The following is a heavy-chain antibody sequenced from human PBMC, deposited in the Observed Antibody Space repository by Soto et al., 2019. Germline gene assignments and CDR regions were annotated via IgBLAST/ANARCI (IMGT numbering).Heavy chain of an antibody. J-gene: IGHJ4*02. D-gene: IGHD3-3*01. CDR3: VRDNSGDFWSGYSHYYFDY. V-gene: IGHV1-18*01. CDR2: ISAYSGKA. CDR1: GSTLTSYG. Sequence: ASVKVSCKASGSTLTSYGISWVRQAPGQGLEWMGWISAYSGKANYAQKFQGRVTMTTDTSTSTAYMELRSLRSDDTAVYYCVRDNSGDFWSGYSHYYFDYWGQGTLVTVSS.